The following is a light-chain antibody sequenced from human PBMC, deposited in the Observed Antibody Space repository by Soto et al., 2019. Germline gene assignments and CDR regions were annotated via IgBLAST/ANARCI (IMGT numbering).Light chain of an antibody. CDR2: DAF. V-gene: IGKV3-11*01. Sequence: EVVLTQSPVTLSLSPGEIATLSCRASQNINNYLAWYQQKPGQPPRLLIYDAFNRATGIPARFSGSGSGTDFILTISSLEPEDFGGYYCQQRNNWVTFGGGTKVEIK. J-gene: IGKJ4*01. CDR3: QQRNNWVT. CDR1: QNINNY.